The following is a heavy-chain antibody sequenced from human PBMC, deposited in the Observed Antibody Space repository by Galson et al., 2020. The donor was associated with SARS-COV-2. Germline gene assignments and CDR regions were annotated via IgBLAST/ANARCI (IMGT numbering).Heavy chain of an antibody. CDR3: ARLTYDFWSGTMSHMGNYFFYMDV. CDR2: AYFSGST. Sequence: SETLSLTCTVSGGSLSEGGYYWGWVSECQGKGLEWVGYAYFSGSTYYNPSLKSRLIISMDTSKNHFSLNLTSVTAADTAVYYCARLTYDFWSGTMSHMGNYFFYMDVWGKGTTVTVSS. CDR1: GGSLSEGGYY. V-gene: IGHV4-31*03. D-gene: IGHD3-3*01. J-gene: IGHJ6*03.